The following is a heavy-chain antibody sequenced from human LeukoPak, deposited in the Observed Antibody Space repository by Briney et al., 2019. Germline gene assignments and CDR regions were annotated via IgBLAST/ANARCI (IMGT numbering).Heavy chain of an antibody. CDR1: GYTFTNYG. V-gene: IGHV1-18*01. CDR3: ARDREWEQPDY. CDR2: ISGYNGNT. Sequence: ASVKVSCKASGYTFTNYGLSWVRQAPGQGLEWMGWISGYNGNTNYAQKLQGRVTMTTDTSTSTAYMELRSLRSDDTAVYYCARDREWEQPDYWGQGTLVTVSS. D-gene: IGHD1-26*01. J-gene: IGHJ4*02.